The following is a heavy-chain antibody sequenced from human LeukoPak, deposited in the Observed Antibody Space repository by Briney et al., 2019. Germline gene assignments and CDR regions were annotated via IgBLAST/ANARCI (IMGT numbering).Heavy chain of an antibody. D-gene: IGHD3-3*01. Sequence: GGSLRLSCAPFGFTFSSYSMNWVRQAPGKGLEWVSYISSSSSTIYYADSVKGRFTISRDNAKNTLYLQINSLRAEDTAVYYCATEDLEWLLSPYDYWGQGTLVTVS. V-gene: IGHV3-48*01. CDR3: ATEDLEWLLSPYDY. CDR2: ISSSSSTI. CDR1: GFTFSSYS. J-gene: IGHJ4*02.